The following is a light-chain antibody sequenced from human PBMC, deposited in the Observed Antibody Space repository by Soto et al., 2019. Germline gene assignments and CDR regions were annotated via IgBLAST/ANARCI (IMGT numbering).Light chain of an antibody. CDR1: QSISSY. J-gene: IGKJ4*01. CDR3: QQADSFPLP. V-gene: IGKV1-39*01. Sequence: DSHMTQSPSSLSASLGERVTITCRASQSISSYLNWYQQKPGKAPKLLIYAASSLQSAVPSRFSGSGYGTDFTLTISSLQPEDSATYYCQQADSFPLPFGGGTKVDIK. CDR2: AAS.